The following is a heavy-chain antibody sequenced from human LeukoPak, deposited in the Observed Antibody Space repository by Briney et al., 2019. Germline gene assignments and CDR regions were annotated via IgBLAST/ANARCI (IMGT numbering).Heavy chain of an antibody. Sequence: GGSLRLSCAASGFTFGYYSMSWVRQAPGKGLEWFSVITGIAGSTHYADSVKGRFTISRDNTKNTLYLQMNSLRAEDTAIYYCAKSSYYDSSGYYREYYFDYWGQGTLVTVSS. V-gene: IGHV3-23*01. CDR2: ITGIAGST. CDR1: GFTFGYYS. D-gene: IGHD3-22*01. CDR3: AKSSYYDSSGYYREYYFDY. J-gene: IGHJ4*02.